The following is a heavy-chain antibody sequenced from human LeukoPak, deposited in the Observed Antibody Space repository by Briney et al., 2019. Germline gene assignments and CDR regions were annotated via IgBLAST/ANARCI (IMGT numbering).Heavy chain of an antibody. CDR2: ISASGDAT. J-gene: IGHJ4*02. CDR3: AKGGSSGYYSPFDY. D-gene: IGHD3-22*01. CDR1: GFTFSTYA. V-gene: IGHV3-23*01. Sequence: PGGSLRLSCADSGFTFSTYALSWVRQAPGKGLEWVSAISASGDATYYADSVKGRFTISRDNSKNTLNLQMNSLRAEDTAVYYCAKGGSSGYYSPFDYWGQETLVTVSS.